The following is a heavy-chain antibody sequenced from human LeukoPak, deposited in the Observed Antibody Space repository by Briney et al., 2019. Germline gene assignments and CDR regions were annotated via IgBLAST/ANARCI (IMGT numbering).Heavy chain of an antibody. V-gene: IGHV4-30-4*01. D-gene: IGHD3-22*01. J-gene: IGHJ4*02. CDR2: IYYSGST. Sequence: SETLSLTCTVSGGSISSGDYYWSWIRQPPGKGLEWIGYIYYSGSTYYNPSLKSRVTISVDTSKNQFSLKLSSMTAADTAVYYCARVYYYDNSGYGKDYFDYWGQGTLVTVSS. CDR3: ARVYYYDNSGYGKDYFDY. CDR1: GGSISSGDYY.